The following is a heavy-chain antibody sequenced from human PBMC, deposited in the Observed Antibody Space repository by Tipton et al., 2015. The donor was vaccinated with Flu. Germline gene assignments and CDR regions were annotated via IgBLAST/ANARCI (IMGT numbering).Heavy chain of an antibody. V-gene: IGHV3-11*04. CDR2: ISSSDSII. D-gene: IGHD2-2*01. Sequence: QVQLVQSGGGLVKPGGSLRLSCAASGFTFSHYYMSWVRQAPGKGLEWVSHISSSDSIINYADSVKGRFTISKDNAKNSLYLQMNSLRAEDTSVYYCARDCSSTKCYGEDWDWGQGTLVTVSS. J-gene: IGHJ4*02. CDR3: ARDCSSTKCYGEDWD. CDR1: GFTFSHYY.